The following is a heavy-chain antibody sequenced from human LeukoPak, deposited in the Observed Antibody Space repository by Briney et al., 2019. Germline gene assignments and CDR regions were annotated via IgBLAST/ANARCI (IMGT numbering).Heavy chain of an antibody. CDR1: GFTSIAYA. CDR2: ISGGGVTT. V-gene: IGHV3-23*01. Sequence: GGSLRLSCVGSGFTSIAYALTWARQAPGKGLEWVSGISGGGVTTYYADSVKGRFTISRDKSKNTLYLQMNSLRADDTAIYYCARNQQLGGHSYYYYGMDVWGQGTTVTVSS. CDR3: ARNQQLGGHSYYYYGMDV. J-gene: IGHJ6*02. D-gene: IGHD3-16*01.